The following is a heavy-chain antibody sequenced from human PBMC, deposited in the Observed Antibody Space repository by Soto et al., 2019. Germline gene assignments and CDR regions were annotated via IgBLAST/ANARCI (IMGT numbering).Heavy chain of an antibody. J-gene: IGHJ6*02. CDR2: IDWDDDK. V-gene: IGHV2-70*01. Sequence: GAEMVSATRRHTVYISVVGVSLNTSGMCVSWIRQPPGKALEWLALIDWDDDKYYSTSLKTRLTIPKSSSKDPVGITMTNMDPEDTATYYCARIRGDWNYVRGYYYYGRDVWGQGTTVTVSS. CDR1: GVSLNTSGMC. CDR3: ARIRGDWNYVRGYYYYGRDV. D-gene: IGHD1-7*01.